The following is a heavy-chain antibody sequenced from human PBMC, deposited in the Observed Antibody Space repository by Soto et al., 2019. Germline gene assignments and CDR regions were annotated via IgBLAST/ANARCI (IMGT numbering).Heavy chain of an antibody. D-gene: IGHD5-12*01. CDR1: GGSISSGGYY. J-gene: IGHJ6*02. CDR3: ARDHVDIVAHGMDV. CDR2: IYYSGST. V-gene: IGHV4-31*03. Sequence: PSETLSLTCTVSGGSISSGGYYWSWIRQHPGKGLEWIGYIYYSGSTYYKPSLKSRVTISVDTSKNQFSLKLSSVTAADTAVYYCARDHVDIVAHGMDVWGQGTTVTVSS.